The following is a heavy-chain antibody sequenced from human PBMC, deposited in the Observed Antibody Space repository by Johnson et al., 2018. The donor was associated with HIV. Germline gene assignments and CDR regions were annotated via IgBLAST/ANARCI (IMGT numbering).Heavy chain of an antibody. J-gene: IGHJ3*02. D-gene: IGHD3-10*01. CDR1: GFTLSSYA. V-gene: IGHV3-30*04. CDR3: ARELEGDYAFDI. Sequence: QVHLVESGGGVVQPGRSLRLSCAASGFTLSSYAMHWVRQAPGKGLEWVAVISYDGSNKYYADSVKGRFTISRDNAKNSLYLQMSSLRAEDTALYYCARELEGDYAFDIWGQGTMVTVSS. CDR2: ISYDGSNK.